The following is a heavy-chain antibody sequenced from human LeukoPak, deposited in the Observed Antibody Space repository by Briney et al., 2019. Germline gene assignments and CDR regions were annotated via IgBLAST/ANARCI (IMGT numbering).Heavy chain of an antibody. J-gene: IGHJ5*02. CDR1: GYTFTGYY. CDR2: INPNNGGT. D-gene: IGHD3-3*01. CDR3: ARELGVVFDP. Sequence: GASVKVSCKASGYTFTGYYIHWVRQAPGQGLEWMGRINPNNGGTNYAQKLQGRVTMTTDTSTSTAYMELRSLRSDDTAVYYCARELGVVFDPWGQGTLVTVSS. V-gene: IGHV1-2*06.